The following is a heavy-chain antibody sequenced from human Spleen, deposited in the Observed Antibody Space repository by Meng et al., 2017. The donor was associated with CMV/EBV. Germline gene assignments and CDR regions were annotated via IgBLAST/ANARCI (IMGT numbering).Heavy chain of an antibody. V-gene: IGHV3-21*01. Sequence: GESLKISCVASGFTFSNQWIRWVRQAPGKGLEWVSSITSSGGYVYYADSVKGRFTISRDNAKNSLYLQMNSLRAEDTAVYYCARDLLEGATIYWGQGTLVTVSS. CDR2: ITSSGGYV. CDR3: ARDLLEGATIY. CDR1: GFTFSNQW. J-gene: IGHJ4*02. D-gene: IGHD1-26*01.